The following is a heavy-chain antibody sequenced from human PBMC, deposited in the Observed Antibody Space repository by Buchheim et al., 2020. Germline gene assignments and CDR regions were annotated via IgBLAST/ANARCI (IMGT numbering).Heavy chain of an antibody. J-gene: IGHJ6*02. Sequence: QVQLVESGGGVVQPGGSLRLSCAATGFTFSSYGMHWVRQAPGKGLEWVSLILYDGSNTYYADSVKGRFTISRDNSKNTLYLQMNSLRAEDTAVYYCAKDYYDFWSGEFGNHYVMDVWGQGTT. CDR1: GFTFSSYG. CDR2: ILYDGSNT. CDR3: AKDYYDFWSGEFGNHYVMDV. V-gene: IGHV3-30*18. D-gene: IGHD3-3*01.